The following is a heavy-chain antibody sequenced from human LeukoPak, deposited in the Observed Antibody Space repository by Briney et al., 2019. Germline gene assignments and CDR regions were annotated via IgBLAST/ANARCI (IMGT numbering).Heavy chain of an antibody. CDR2: INPNSGNT. V-gene: IGHV1-8*01. D-gene: IGHD3-10*01. CDR1: GYTFTSYD. Sequence: ASVKVSCKASGYTFTSYDINWLRQATAQGLEWMGWINPNSGNTGYAQTFQGRVTMTSNTSISTAYMELSILSSEDTDGYYCNFYYGSGSLRYYYYGMDGWGQGTTVTVSS. J-gene: IGHJ6*02. CDR3: NFYYGSGSLRYYYYGMDG.